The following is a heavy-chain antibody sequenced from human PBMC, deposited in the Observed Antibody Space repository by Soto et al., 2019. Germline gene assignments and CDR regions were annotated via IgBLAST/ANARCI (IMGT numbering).Heavy chain of an antibody. Sequence: TSETLSLTCTVSGGSISSGRYYWSWIRQHPGKGLEWIGYIYYSGSTYYNPSLKSRVTISVDTSKNQFSLKLSSVTAADTAVYYCARVGGGIAAAGGNWFDPWGQGTLVTV. CDR3: ARVGGGIAAAGGNWFDP. V-gene: IGHV4-31*03. CDR2: IYYSGST. D-gene: IGHD6-13*01. CDR1: GGSISSGRYY. J-gene: IGHJ5*02.